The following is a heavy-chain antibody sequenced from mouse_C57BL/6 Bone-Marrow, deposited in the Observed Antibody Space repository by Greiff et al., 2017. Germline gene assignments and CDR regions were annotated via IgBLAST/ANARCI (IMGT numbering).Heavy chain of an antibody. CDR3: ARRQLKPWFAY. V-gene: IGHV1-81*01. CDR1: GYTFTSYG. Sequence: QVQLQQSGAELARPGASVKLSCKASGYTFTSYGISWVKQSTGQGLEWIGEIYPRSGNTYYNEKFKGKATLTADKSSSTAYMELRSLTSEESAVYFCARRQLKPWFAYWGQGTLVTVSA. CDR2: IYPRSGNT. D-gene: IGHD3-2*02. J-gene: IGHJ3*01.